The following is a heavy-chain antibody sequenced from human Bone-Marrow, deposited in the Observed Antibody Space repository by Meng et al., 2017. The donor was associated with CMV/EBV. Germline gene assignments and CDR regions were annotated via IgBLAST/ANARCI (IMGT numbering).Heavy chain of an antibody. J-gene: IGHJ4*02. CDR1: GFTFSSYG. Sequence: GESLKISCAASGFTFSSYGMHWVRQAPGKGLEWVAFIRYDGSNKYYAHSVKGRFTISRDNSNNTLYLQMNSLRPEDTAVYYCAKLPPFCSSTSCSGIFDYWGQGTLVTVSS. CDR3: AKLPPFCSSTSCSGIFDY. V-gene: IGHV3-30*02. D-gene: IGHD2-2*01. CDR2: IRYDGSNK.